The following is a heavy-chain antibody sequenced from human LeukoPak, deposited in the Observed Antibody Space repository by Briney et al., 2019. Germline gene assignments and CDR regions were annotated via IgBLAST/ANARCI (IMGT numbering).Heavy chain of an antibody. V-gene: IGHV1-18*01. CDR1: GYTFTDND. J-gene: IGHJ4*02. CDR3: ARDPHQFSSGWSHFDY. D-gene: IGHD6-19*01. CDR2: ISTYNGNT. Sequence: ASVKVSCKASGYTFTDNDINWVRQAPGQGLEWMGWISTYNGNTKYAQKLQGRVTMTTDTSTSTAYMELRSLRSDDTAVYYCARDPHQFSSGWSHFDYWGQGALVTVSS.